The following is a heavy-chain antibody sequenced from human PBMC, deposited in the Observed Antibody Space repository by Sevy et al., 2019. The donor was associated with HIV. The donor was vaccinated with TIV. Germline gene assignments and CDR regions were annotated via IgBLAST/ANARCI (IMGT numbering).Heavy chain of an antibody. Sequence: GGSLRLSCTASGFPFGDFALSWFRPAPGKGPEWIGFIRSKTYGGSTEYAASVKGRFIIPRDDSKTIAYLQMNSLKTYDTAVYYCSRDCSGGSCYFGVYYYGMDVWGQGTTVTVSS. J-gene: IGHJ6*02. D-gene: IGHD2-15*01. CDR3: SRDCSGGSCYFGVYYYGMDV. CDR1: GFPFGDFA. CDR2: IRSKTYGGST. V-gene: IGHV3-49*03.